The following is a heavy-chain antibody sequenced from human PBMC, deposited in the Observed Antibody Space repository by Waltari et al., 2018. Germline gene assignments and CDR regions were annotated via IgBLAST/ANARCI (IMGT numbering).Heavy chain of an antibody. V-gene: IGHV1-3*01. CDR3: ARDKGIVGATYRYNWFDP. Sequence: QVQLVQSGAEVKKPGASVKVSCKASGYTFTSYAMHWVRQAPGQRLEWMGWINAGNGNTKYSQKFQGRVTITRDTSASTAYMELSSLRSEDTAVYYCARDKGIVGATYRYNWFDPWGQGTLVTVSS. CDR2: INAGNGNT. CDR1: GYTFTSYA. D-gene: IGHD1-26*01. J-gene: IGHJ5*02.